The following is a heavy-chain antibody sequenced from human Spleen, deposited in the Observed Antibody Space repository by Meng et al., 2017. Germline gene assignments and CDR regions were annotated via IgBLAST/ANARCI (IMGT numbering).Heavy chain of an antibody. Sequence: QVQLQQWGPGLLKPSETLSLTCAVYGGSFSGYYWSWCRQPPGKGLEWIGSIGHSGFTYYTPSLKSRVTVSIDTSRNQFSLWLTSVTAADTAVYYCVRSSAWVRTGFDPWGQGTLVTVSS. CDR3: VRSSAWVRTGFDP. CDR1: GGSFSGYY. V-gene: IGHV4-34*01. J-gene: IGHJ5*02. D-gene: IGHD6-19*01. CDR2: IGHSGFT.